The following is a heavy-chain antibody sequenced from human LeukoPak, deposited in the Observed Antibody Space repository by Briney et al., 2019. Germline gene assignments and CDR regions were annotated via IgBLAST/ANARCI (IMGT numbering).Heavy chain of an antibody. V-gene: IGHV1-46*01. J-gene: IGHJ3*02. CDR1: GYTFTSYY. CDR3: ARVGTTVTTLDAFDI. CDR2: INPSGGST. D-gene: IGHD4-17*01. Sequence: ASVKVSCKASGYTFTSYYMHWVRQAPGQGLEWMGIINPSGGSTSYAQKFQGRVTMTRDTSTSTVYMELSSLRSEDTAVYYCARVGTTVTTLDAFDIWGQGTMATVSS.